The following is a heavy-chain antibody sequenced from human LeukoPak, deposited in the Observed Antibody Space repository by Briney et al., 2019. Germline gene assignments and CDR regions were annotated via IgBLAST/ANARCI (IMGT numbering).Heavy chain of an antibody. J-gene: IGHJ4*02. CDR2: INTSSGGT. CDR1: GYTFTDYY. Sequence: ASVKVSCKASGYTFTDYYMHWVRQAPGQGLEWMGWINTSSGGTNNAHKFQGGGTMTRDTDITKDSMELSRLRYGDTAVYYCARIDFWSGYCLDYWGQGTLVTVSS. CDR3: ARIDFWSGYCLDY. D-gene: IGHD3-3*01. V-gene: IGHV1-2*07.